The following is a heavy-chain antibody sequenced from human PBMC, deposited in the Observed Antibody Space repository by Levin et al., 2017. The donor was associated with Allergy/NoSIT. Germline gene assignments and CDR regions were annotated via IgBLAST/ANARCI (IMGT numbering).Heavy chain of an antibody. CDR1: GFQFSLYG. J-gene: IGHJ3*01. V-gene: IGHV3-30*18. D-gene: IGHD2-15*01. CDR2: IVFDGNDQ. Sequence: QAGGSLRLSCAASGFQFSLYGMHWVRQAPGKGLEWVALIVFDGNDQYYADSVKGRFTISRVNSKNTLYLQMSSLRENDTAIYYCAKRGYCSGNTCQSHDAIDVWGQGTLVIVSS. CDR3: AKRGYCSGNTCQSHDAIDV.